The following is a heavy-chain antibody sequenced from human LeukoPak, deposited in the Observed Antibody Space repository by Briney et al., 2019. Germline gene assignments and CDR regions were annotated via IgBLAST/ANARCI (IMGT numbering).Heavy chain of an antibody. D-gene: IGHD6-13*01. Sequence: GGSLRLSCAASGFTFSTNAMSWVRQAPGKGLEWVSGITGSDIRTYNADSAKGRFTISRDNPKNTAYLQMNSLSGDDSGVYYCSRGGWPTAGTPRMDVWGQGTTVIVSS. CDR2: ITGSDIRT. J-gene: IGHJ6*02. CDR3: SRGGWPTAGTPRMDV. CDR1: GFTFSTNA. V-gene: IGHV3-23*01.